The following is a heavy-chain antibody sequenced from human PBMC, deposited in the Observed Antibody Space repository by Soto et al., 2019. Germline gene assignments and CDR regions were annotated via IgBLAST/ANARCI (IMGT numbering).Heavy chain of an antibody. D-gene: IGHD4-17*01. CDR2: IYPGDSDT. Sequence: PGESLKNSCKGSGYSFTSSWIGWVRQMPGKGLEWMGIIYPGDSDTRYSPSFQGKVTISADKSISTAYLQWSRLKASDTAPYYRASSATTDMYYFDYWGQGTLVTVSS. CDR1: GYSFTSSW. CDR3: ASSATTDMYYFDY. V-gene: IGHV5-51*01. J-gene: IGHJ4*02.